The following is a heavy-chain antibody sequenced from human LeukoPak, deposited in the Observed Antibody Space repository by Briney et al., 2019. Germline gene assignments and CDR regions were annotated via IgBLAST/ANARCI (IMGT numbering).Heavy chain of an antibody. J-gene: IGHJ5*02. CDR1: GGSISSSNYL. D-gene: IGHD2-2*01. V-gene: IGHV4-39*07. Sequence: SETLSLTCTVSGGSISSSNYLWGWIRHAPGKGLEWIGSIYYSGRTYYNPSLRSRVTISVDTSKNQFSLKLSSATAADTAVYYCARDRSKLLGPMTLLWSSGWFDPWGQGTLVTVSS. CDR3: ARDRSKLLGPMTLLWSSGWFDP. CDR2: IYYSGRT.